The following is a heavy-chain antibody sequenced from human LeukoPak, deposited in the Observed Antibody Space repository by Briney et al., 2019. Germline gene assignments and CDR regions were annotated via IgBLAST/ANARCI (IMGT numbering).Heavy chain of an antibody. CDR1: GYTFTSYD. J-gene: IGHJ6*02. D-gene: IGHD6-19*01. CDR3: ARPYSSGWYFGDYYYGMDV. CDR2: MNPNSGNT. Sequence: GASVKVSCKASGYTFTSYDINWVRQVTGQGLEWMGWMNPNSGNTGYAQKFQGRVTMTRNTSISTAYMELSSLRSEDTAVYYCARPYSSGWYFGDYYYGMDVWGQGTTVTVSS. V-gene: IGHV1-8*01.